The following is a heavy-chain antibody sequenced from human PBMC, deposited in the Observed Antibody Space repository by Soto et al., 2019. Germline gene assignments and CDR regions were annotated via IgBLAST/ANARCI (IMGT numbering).Heavy chain of an antibody. Sequence: QVQLQESGPGLVKPSETLSLTCAVPGDSISSYYCMWIRQPPGKGLESIGYLYYGRSANYNPSLKRRVTLSVDTSTNQCSLTLSSMTAEDTAVYYCALRSMAVVPEYWGQGTLVTVSS. CDR1: GDSISSYY. V-gene: IGHV4-59*01. CDR3: ALRSMAVVPEY. D-gene: IGHD3-22*01. J-gene: IGHJ4*02. CDR2: LYYGRSA.